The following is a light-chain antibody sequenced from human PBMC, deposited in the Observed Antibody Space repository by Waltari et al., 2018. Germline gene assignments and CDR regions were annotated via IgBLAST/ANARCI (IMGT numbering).Light chain of an antibody. V-gene: IGLV5-37*01. J-gene: IGLJ3*02. CDR3: MFWPSNVWV. CDR1: SDINVGDFI. CDR2: YNSDSEK. Sequence: QPVLTQPPSSSASPGESARLTCTLPSDINVGDFIIYWYQQKPGSPPRFLLYYNSDSEKAQGSGVPSRFSGSKDASANAGILLISGVQSEDEADYYCMFWPSNVWVFGGGTKLTVL.